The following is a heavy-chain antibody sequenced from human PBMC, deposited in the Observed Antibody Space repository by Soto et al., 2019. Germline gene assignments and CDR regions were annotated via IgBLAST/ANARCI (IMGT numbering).Heavy chain of an antibody. CDR2: ISAYNGNT. Sequence: QVQLVQSGAEVKKPGASVKVSCKASGYTFTSYGISWVRQAPGQGLEWMGWISAYNGNTNYAQKRTGRVTRTTDTSTTSAYMGLRSRRCDDTAVDYCAREEDTAMVTRGLLEYPRPSPLGSGYSGQGTLVTVSS. CDR3: AREEDTAMVTRGLLEYPRPSPLGSGY. CDR1: GYTFTSYG. J-gene: IGHJ4*02. V-gene: IGHV1-18*01. D-gene: IGHD5-18*01.